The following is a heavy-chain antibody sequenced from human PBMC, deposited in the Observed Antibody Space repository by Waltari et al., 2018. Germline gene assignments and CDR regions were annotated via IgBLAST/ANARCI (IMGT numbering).Heavy chain of an antibody. CDR1: GYTFTADG. Sequence: QVQLVQSGPEMKRPGASVKVSCKASGYTFTADGLSWVRQAPGQGLEWMGWIRAPNDKTNYAQKFQDRATMTTDTTTSTAYMELRSLRSDDSAVYYCARRFIGAFDIWGQGTMVTVSS. CDR2: IRAPNDKT. V-gene: IGHV1-18*04. J-gene: IGHJ3*02. D-gene: IGHD3-3*01. CDR3: ARRFIGAFDI.